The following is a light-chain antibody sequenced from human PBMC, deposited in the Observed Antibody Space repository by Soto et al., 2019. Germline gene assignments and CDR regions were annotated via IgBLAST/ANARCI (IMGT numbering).Light chain of an antibody. CDR2: GAS. J-gene: IGKJ1*01. CDR3: QQYNNWPPWT. Sequence: DRVMTQSPATLSVSPGERATLSCRASQSVSTNLAWYQQKPGQAPRLLIYGASTRATGIPARFSGSGSGTEFTLTISSLQSEDFAVYYCQQYNNWPPWTFGQGTQVDIX. CDR1: QSVSTN. V-gene: IGKV3-15*01.